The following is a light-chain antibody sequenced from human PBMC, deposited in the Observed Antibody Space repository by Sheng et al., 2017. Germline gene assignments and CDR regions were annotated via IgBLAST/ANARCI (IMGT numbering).Light chain of an antibody. Sequence: DIVMTQSPDSLAVSLGERATINCKSSQSVLYSSNNKNYLAWYQQKPGQPPKLLFYWASTRASGVPDRFSASGSVTDFSLTISSLQAEDVAVYYCQQYHDGVTFG. V-gene: IGKV4-1*01. CDR3: QQYHDGVT. CDR1: QSVLYSSNNKNY. J-gene: IGKJ3*01. CDR2: WAS.